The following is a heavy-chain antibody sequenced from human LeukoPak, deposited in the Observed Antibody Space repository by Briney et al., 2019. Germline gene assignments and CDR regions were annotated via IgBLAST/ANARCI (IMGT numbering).Heavy chain of an antibody. CDR1: GGSFSGYY. CDR3: ARGRRSGLSGAVDQ. J-gene: IGHJ4*02. Sequence: PSETLSLTCAVYGGSFSGYYWSWIRQPPGKGLEWIGEINHSGSTTYNPSLKSRVTISVDTAKNQFSLKLSFVTAADTAVYYCARGRRSGLSGAVDQRGQGTLVTVSS. CDR2: INHSGST. D-gene: IGHD6-19*01. V-gene: IGHV4-34*01.